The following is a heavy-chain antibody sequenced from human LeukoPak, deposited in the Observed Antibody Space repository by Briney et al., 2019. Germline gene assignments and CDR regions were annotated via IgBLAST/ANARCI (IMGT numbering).Heavy chain of an antibody. Sequence: SEALSLTCTVSGGSVSSSYYYWGWIRQPPGKGLEWIGSIYYSGSTHYNPSLKSRVTISVDTSKNQFSLKLSSVTAADTAVYYCARVVATGPQAMTGFSNWFDPWGQGTLVTVSS. CDR2: IYYSGST. D-gene: IGHD5-12*01. CDR3: ARVVATGPQAMTGFSNWFDP. V-gene: IGHV4-39*07. CDR1: GGSVSSSYYY. J-gene: IGHJ5*02.